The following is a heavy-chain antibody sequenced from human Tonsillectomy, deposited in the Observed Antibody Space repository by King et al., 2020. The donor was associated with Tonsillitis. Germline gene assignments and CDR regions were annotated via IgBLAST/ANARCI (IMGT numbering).Heavy chain of an antibody. CDR2: INAGGST. V-gene: IGHV4-61*02. Sequence: VQLQELGPGLVKPSQTLSLTCTVSGGSINSDAFYWNWIRQPAGKGLEWIGRINAGGSTSSNPSLKSRVTISVDTSKNQFSLELSSVTAADTAVYYCAREDFGDYPYWGQGTLVTVSS. CDR1: GGSINSDAFY. CDR3: AREDFGDYPY. J-gene: IGHJ4*02. D-gene: IGHD4-17*01.